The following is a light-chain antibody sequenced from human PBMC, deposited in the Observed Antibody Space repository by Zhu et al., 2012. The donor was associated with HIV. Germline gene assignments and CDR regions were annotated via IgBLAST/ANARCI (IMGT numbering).Light chain of an antibody. V-gene: IGKV1-9*01. CDR2: DAS. CDR1: ESISRY. J-gene: IGKJ3*01. Sequence: DVQLTQSPSFLSASVGDRVTITCRASESISRYLAWYQQKPGKAPKLLIYDASTLQSGVPSTFSGSGSGTEFTLTISSLQPEDFAIYYCQQLNTYPLFTFGPGTKRGYQT. CDR3: QQLNTYPLFT.